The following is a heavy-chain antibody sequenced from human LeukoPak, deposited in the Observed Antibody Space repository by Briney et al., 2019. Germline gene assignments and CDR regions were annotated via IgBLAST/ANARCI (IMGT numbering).Heavy chain of an antibody. D-gene: IGHD6-13*01. CDR1: GFTFDDYA. CDR2: ISWNSGSI. CDR3: AKDFRIAAAGEIDY. V-gene: IGHV3-9*01. Sequence: GGSLRLSCAASGFTFDDYAMHWVRQAPGKGLGWVSGISWNSGSIGYADSVKGRFTISRDNAKNSLYLQMNSLRAEDTALYYCAKDFRIAAAGEIDYWGQGTLVTVSS. J-gene: IGHJ4*02.